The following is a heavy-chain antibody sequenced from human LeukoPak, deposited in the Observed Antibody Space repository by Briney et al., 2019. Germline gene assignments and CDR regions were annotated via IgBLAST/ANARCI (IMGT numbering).Heavy chain of an antibody. V-gene: IGHV3-15*01. CDR3: TTTNPFY. CDR1: GFTVSSNY. Sequence: GGSLRLSCAASGFTVSSNYTSWVRQAPGKGLEWVGRIKSKTDGGTTDYAAPVKGRFTISRDDPKNTLYLQMNSLKIEDTAVYYCTTTNPFYWGQGTLVTVSS. CDR2: IKSKTDGGTT. J-gene: IGHJ4*02.